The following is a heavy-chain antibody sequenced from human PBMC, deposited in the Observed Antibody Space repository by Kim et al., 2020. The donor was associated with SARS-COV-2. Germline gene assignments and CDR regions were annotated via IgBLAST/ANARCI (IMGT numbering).Heavy chain of an antibody. CDR2: IFYSGST. D-gene: IGHD3-16*02. V-gene: IGHV4-59*08. CDR3: ARHDSRTRPPVGGVLDPDGFDI. CDR1: GGTISTYY. Sequence: SETLSLTCTVSGGTISTYYWSWIRQPPGKGLEWIGFIFYSGSTNYNPSLKSRVTLSLDTSKGRFSLKLISVTAADTALDYCARHDSRTRPPVGGVLDPDGFDIWGQGTMVTVSS. J-gene: IGHJ3*02.